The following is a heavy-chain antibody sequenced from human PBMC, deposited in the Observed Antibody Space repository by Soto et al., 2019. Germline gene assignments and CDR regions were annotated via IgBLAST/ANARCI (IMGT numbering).Heavy chain of an antibody. J-gene: IGHJ5*02. Sequence: QITLKESGPTLVKPTQPLTLTCTFSGFSLSNSGVGVGWIRQPPGQALEWLALIYWDDAKRYSPSLKTRLSITKDTYKKQVVATMTNKDPVDIATYYCARQVQYCSGNGCPNLFEPWGQGTLVTVSS. V-gene: IGHV2-5*02. CDR3: ARQVQYCSGNGCPNLFEP. D-gene: IGHD2-15*01. CDR2: IYWDDAK. CDR1: GFSLSNSGVG.